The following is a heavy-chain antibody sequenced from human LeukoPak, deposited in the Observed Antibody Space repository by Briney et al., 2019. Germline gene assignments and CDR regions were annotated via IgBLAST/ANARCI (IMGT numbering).Heavy chain of an antibody. CDR1: GFTFSRYG. Sequence: PGGSLRLSCTASGFTFSRYGMHWVRQAPGKGLEWVAVIWFDGTDKYYADSVKGRFTISRDNSKNTLSLQMNSLRADDTAVYYCARDRYSGIYGGIDYWGQGTLVTVSS. CDR2: IWFDGTDK. D-gene: IGHD1-26*01. CDR3: ARDRYSGIYGGIDY. J-gene: IGHJ4*02. V-gene: IGHV3-33*01.